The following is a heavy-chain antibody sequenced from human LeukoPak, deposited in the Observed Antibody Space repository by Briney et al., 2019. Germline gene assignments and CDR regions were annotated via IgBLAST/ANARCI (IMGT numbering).Heavy chain of an antibody. CDR2: INHSGST. CDR3: ARQPHCSSTSCWAFDI. CDR1: GGSFSGYY. V-gene: IGHV4-34*01. Sequence: SETLSLTCAVYGGSFSGYYWSWIRQPPGKGLEWIGEINHSGSTNYNPSLKSRVTMSVDTSKNQFSLKLSSVTAADTAVYYCARQPHCSSTSCWAFDIWGQGTMVTVSS. D-gene: IGHD2-2*01. J-gene: IGHJ3*02.